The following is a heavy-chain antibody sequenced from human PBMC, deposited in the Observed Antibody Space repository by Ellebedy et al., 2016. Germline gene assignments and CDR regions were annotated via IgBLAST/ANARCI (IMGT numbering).Heavy chain of an antibody. CDR2: LNPSSGET. CDR3: ATGRDVRFFDY. Sequence: ASVKVSCXTSGYTFTHFFLYWVRQAPGQGLEWMGWLNPSSGETKSAQRFQGRLTMTRDTSVSTAYMELHSLTFDDTAVYFCATGRDVRFFDYWGQGSLVTVSS. CDR1: GYTFTHFF. J-gene: IGHJ4*02. D-gene: IGHD5-24*01. V-gene: IGHV1-2*02.